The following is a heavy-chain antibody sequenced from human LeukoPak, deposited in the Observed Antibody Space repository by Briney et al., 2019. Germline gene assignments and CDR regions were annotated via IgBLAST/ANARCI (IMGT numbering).Heavy chain of an antibody. Sequence: SETLSLTCTVSGDSITSGAYYWTWIRQHPGKGLEWIGYIYYSGSTYYNPSLKSRISMSVDTSKNQFSLKLNSVTAADTAVYYCARDLAAAGSFDPWGQGTLVTVSS. CDR2: IYYSGST. CDR3: ARDLAAAGSFDP. J-gene: IGHJ5*02. D-gene: IGHD6-13*01. V-gene: IGHV4-31*03. CDR1: GDSITSGAYY.